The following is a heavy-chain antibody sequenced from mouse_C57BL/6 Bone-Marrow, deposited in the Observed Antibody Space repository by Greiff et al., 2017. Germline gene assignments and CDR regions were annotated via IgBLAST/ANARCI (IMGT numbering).Heavy chain of an antibody. Sequence: QVQLQQPGAELVKPGASVKLSCKASGYTFTSYWMQWVKQRPGQGLEWIGEIDPSDRYTNYNQKFKGKATLTVDTSSSTAYMQLSSLTSEDSAVYYCARPYYYGSSYGYFDVWGTGTTVTVSS. D-gene: IGHD1-1*01. CDR1: GYTFTSYW. CDR3: ARPYYYGSSYGYFDV. CDR2: IDPSDRYT. J-gene: IGHJ1*03. V-gene: IGHV1-50*01.